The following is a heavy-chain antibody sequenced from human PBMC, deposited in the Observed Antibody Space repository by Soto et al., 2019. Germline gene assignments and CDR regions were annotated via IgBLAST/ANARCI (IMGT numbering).Heavy chain of an antibody. CDR1: GYTFTGYY. CDR2: MNPNSGNT. Sequence: ASVKVSCKASGYTFTGYYMNWVRQATGQGLEWMGWMNPNSGNTGYAQKFQGRVTLTRNTSISTAYMELTSLTSEDTAVYYCAKMTGGTGPNWFDPWGQGTLVTVSS. V-gene: IGHV1-8*02. CDR3: AKMTGGTGPNWFDP. J-gene: IGHJ5*02. D-gene: IGHD2-8*02.